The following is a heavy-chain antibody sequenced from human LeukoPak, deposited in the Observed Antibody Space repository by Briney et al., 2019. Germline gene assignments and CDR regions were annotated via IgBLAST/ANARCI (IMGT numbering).Heavy chain of an antibody. CDR3: AREGSWHYGMDV. D-gene: IGHD5-24*01. CDR2: INPNNGGT. CDR1: GYTFTGYY. J-gene: IGHJ6*02. V-gene: IGHV1-2*06. Sequence: GASVKVSCKASGYTFTGYYIHWVRQAPGQGLEWMGRINPNNGGTNYAQKFQGRVTMTRDMSTSTVYMELSSLRSDDTAVYYCAREGSWHYGMDVWGQGTTVTVSS.